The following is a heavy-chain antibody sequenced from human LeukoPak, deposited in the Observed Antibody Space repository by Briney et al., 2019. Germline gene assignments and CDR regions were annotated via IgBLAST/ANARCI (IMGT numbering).Heavy chain of an antibody. CDR2: INPNSGGT. D-gene: IGHD1-26*01. Sequence: ASVKVSCKASGYTFTGYYMHWVRQAPGQGLEWMGWINPNSGGTNYAQKFQGRVTMTRDTSISTAYMELSRLRSDDTAVYYCARLRVGATTYFDYWGQGTLVTVSS. V-gene: IGHV1-2*02. CDR3: ARLRVGATTYFDY. CDR1: GYTFTGYY. J-gene: IGHJ4*02.